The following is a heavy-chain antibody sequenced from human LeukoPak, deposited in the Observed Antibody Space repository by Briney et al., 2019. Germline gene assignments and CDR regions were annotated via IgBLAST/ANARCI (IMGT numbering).Heavy chain of an antibody. D-gene: IGHD3-10*01. CDR1: GGSISSYY. CDR3: ARRFAPSRNDAFDI. Sequence: PSETLSLTCIVSGGSISSYYWGWSRQPPGKGLEWIGTIYYSGSTYYNPSLKSRVTISVDTSKNQFSLKLSSVTASDTAVYYCARRFAPSRNDAFDIWGQGTMVTVSS. V-gene: IGHV4-39*01. J-gene: IGHJ3*02. CDR2: IYYSGST.